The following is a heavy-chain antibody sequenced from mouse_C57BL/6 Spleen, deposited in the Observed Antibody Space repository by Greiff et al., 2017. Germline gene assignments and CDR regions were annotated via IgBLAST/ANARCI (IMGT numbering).Heavy chain of an antibody. D-gene: IGHD2-4*01. CDR2: IDPANGTT. CDR3: VNDYDKVLFAY. J-gene: IGHJ3*01. Sequence: EVQLQESVAELVRPGASVKLSCTASGFNIKNTYMHWVKQRPEQGLEWIGWIDPANGTTKYAPKFQGKATITADTSSNTAYLQISSLTSEDTAIYYGVNDYDKVLFAYWGQGTLVTVSA. CDR1: GFNIKNTY. V-gene: IGHV14-3*01.